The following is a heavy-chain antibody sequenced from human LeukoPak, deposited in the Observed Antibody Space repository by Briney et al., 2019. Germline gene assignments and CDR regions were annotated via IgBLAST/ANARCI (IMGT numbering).Heavy chain of an antibody. Sequence: ASVKVSCKASGYTFTGYYMHWVRQAPGQGLEWMGWINPNSGGTNYAQKFQGRVTMTRDTSISTAYMELSRLRSDDTAVYYCARGPLLAGSYYYMDVWGKGTTVTVSS. V-gene: IGHV1-2*02. CDR2: INPNSGGT. CDR1: GYTFTGYY. D-gene: IGHD1-26*01. CDR3: ARGPLLAGSYYYMDV. J-gene: IGHJ6*03.